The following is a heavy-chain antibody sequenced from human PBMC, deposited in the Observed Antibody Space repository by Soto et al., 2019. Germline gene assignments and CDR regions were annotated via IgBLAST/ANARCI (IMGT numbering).Heavy chain of an antibody. V-gene: IGHV3-11*06. CDR3: ARDHYEILTGSGWFGP. CDR2: ISSTSTYT. Sequence: GESLKISCTGTGFNFSDFYMSWLRQAPGKGLEWISYISSTSTYTNYADSVQGRFTTSRDNSKQSLYLQLHNLRAGDSAVYYCARDHYEILTGSGWFGPWGLGTLVTVSS. CDR1: GFNFSDFY. J-gene: IGHJ5*02. D-gene: IGHD3-9*01.